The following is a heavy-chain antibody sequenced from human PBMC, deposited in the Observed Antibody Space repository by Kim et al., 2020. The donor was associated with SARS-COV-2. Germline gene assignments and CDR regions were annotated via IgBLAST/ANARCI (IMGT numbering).Heavy chain of an antibody. J-gene: IGHJ6*02. Sequence: ASVKVSCKASGYTFTSYAMHWVRQAPGQRLEWMGWINAGNGNTKYSQKFQSRVTITRDTSASTAYMELSSLRSEDTAVYYCARVAVSPYCSSTSCYNYYYGMDVWGQGTTVTVSS. CDR3: ARVAVSPYCSSTSCYNYYYGMDV. CDR2: INAGNGNT. CDR1: GYTFTSYA. D-gene: IGHD2-2*01. V-gene: IGHV1-3*01.